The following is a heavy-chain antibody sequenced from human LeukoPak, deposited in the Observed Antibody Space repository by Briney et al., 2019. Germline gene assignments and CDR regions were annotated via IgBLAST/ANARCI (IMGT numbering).Heavy chain of an antibody. CDR2: ISESSTYT. V-gene: IGHV3-21*01. J-gene: IGHJ4*02. CDR1: GFTFSSYS. CDR3: ARQQQQLWYD. D-gene: IGHD5-18*01. Sequence: GGSLRLSCAASGFTFSSYSMNWVRQAPGKGLEWVSSISESSTYTYYPDSVKGRFTISRDNAKNSLYLQMNSLRAEDTAVYFCARQQQQLWYDWGQGTLVTVSS.